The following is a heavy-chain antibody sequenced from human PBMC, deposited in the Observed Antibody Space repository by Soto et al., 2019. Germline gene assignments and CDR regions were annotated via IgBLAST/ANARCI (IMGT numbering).Heavy chain of an antibody. CDR2: ISADNGNT. D-gene: IGHD5-18*01. CDR3: ARCIQQDYYYGMDV. J-gene: IGHJ6*02. V-gene: IGHV1-18*01. CDR1: GYTFYSHS. Sequence: QAQLVQSGAEVKKPGASVKVSCKASGYTFYSHSISWVRQAPGQGLEWMGRISADNGNTKYAQKYRRRVTMATDTSTSTVYMELRNLRSDDTAVYYCARCIQQDYYYGMDVWGQGTTVTVSS.